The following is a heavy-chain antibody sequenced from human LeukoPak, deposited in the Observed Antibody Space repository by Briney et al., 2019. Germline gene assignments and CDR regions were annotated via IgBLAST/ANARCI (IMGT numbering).Heavy chain of an antibody. Sequence: PSETLSLTCTVSGGSISSHYWSWIRQPPGKGLEWIGEINHSGSTNYNPSLKSRVTISVDTSKNQFSLKLSSVTAADTAVYYCAGGYYYYYYMDVWGKGTTVTVSS. CDR2: INHSGST. V-gene: IGHV4-34*01. CDR3: AGGYYYYYYMDV. CDR1: GGSISSHY. J-gene: IGHJ6*03.